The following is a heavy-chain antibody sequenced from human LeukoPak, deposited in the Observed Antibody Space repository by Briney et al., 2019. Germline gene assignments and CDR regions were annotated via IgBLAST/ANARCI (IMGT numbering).Heavy chain of an antibody. CDR2: LSGSGITT. CDR3: AKGIYSSGWSYFDY. D-gene: IGHD6-19*01. V-gene: IGHV3-23*01. CDR1: GFTFSNSA. Sequence: GGSLRLSCAASGFTFSNSAMSWVRQAPGKGLEWVSTLSGSGITTYYADSVKGRFTISRDNSKNTLYLQMNTLRAEDTAVYYCAKGIYSSGWSYFDYWGHGTLVTVSS. J-gene: IGHJ4*01.